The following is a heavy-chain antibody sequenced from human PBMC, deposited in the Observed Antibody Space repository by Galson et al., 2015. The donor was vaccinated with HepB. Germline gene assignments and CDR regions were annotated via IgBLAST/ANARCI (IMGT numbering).Heavy chain of an antibody. V-gene: IGHV1-69*13. D-gene: IGHD3-3*01. CDR1: GGTFSSYA. J-gene: IGHJ4*02. Sequence: SVKVSCKASGGTFSSYAISWVRQAPGQGLEWMGGIIPIFGTANYAQKFQGRVTITADESTSTAYMELSSPRSEDTAVYYCARAPTIFGVVIKYYFDYWGQGTLVTVSS. CDR3: ARAPTIFGVVIKYYFDY. CDR2: IIPIFGTA.